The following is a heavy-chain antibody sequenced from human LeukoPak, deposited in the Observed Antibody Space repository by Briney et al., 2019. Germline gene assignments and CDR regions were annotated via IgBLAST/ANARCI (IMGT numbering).Heavy chain of an antibody. D-gene: IGHD6-19*01. V-gene: IGHV3-30*03. CDR2: ISYDGSNK. CDR3: ARGVRIAVAGNIDY. Sequence: GGSLRLSCAASGFTFSDHYIDWVRQAPGKGLEWEAAISYDGSNKKYADSVKGRFTISRDNSKNTLYLQMNSLRAEDTAVYYCARGVRIAVAGNIDYWGQGTLVTVSS. CDR1: GFTFSDHY. J-gene: IGHJ4*02.